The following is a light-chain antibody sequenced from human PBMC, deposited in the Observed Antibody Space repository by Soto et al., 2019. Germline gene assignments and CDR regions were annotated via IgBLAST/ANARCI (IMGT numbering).Light chain of an antibody. Sequence: DIQMTQSPSSLSASVGDSVTISCRASQNINTWLAWYHQKPGMAPKLLISDASNLQTGVPSRFSGSGSGTDFTLTISSLQPEDFGTYYCQQSYSTPWTFGQGTKVDIK. CDR1: QNINTW. V-gene: IGKV1-39*01. CDR2: DAS. J-gene: IGKJ1*01. CDR3: QQSYSTPWT.